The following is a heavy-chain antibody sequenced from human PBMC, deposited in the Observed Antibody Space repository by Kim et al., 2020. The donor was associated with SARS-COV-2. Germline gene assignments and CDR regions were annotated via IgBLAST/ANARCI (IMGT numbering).Heavy chain of an antibody. J-gene: IGHJ4*02. V-gene: IGHV3-23*01. D-gene: IGHD6-19*01. CDR3: AKDMQWTSLGLDY. Sequence: YADSVEGRFTTSRDNSKNTLYRQMNSLRAEDTAVYYCAKDMQWTSLGLDYWGQGTLVTVSS.